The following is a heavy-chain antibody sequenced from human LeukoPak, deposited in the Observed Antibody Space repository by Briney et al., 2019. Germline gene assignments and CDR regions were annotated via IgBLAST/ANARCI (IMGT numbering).Heavy chain of an antibody. CDR3: AKVIRGGYGMDV. V-gene: IGHV3-48*02. Sequence: GGSLRLSCAASGFTFSSFGMNGVRQAPGKGLEWVSYISYSGSLTDHADSVERRLTISRDNAKNSLYLQLNSRRDEDTVVYFCAKVIRGGYGMDVWGQGTTVTVSS. D-gene: IGHD3-10*01. CDR1: GFTFSSFG. CDR2: ISYSGSLT. J-gene: IGHJ6*02.